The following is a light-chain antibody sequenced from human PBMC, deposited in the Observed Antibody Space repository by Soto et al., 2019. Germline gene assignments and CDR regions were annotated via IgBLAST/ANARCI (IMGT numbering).Light chain of an antibody. J-gene: IGKJ1*01. CDR2: AAS. Sequence: DIQMTQSPSSVSASVGDRITITCRASQDIGGRWAWFQQKPGKAPQYLIQAASILQSGVPSRFSGSGSGTEFILTINNLQPEDFASYCCLQVYSFPRTFGLGTKVEI. CDR1: QDIGGR. V-gene: IGKV1-12*01. CDR3: LQVYSFPRT.